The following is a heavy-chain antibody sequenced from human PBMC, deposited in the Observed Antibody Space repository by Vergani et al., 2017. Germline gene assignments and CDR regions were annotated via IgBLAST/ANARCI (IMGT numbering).Heavy chain of an antibody. CDR2: ISGSGGST. CDR1: GFTFNHYA. Sequence: EVQLLEPGGDLVQPGGSLRLSCAASGFTFNHYAMNWVRQAPGKGLEWVSGISGSGGSTYYAGSVKGRFTISRDSSKNTLYLQMNSLSAGDTAVYYCAKANPRNRGYDYLYYYHAMDVWGQGTTVTVSS. CDR3: AKANPRNRGYDYLYYYHAMDV. D-gene: IGHD5-12*01. J-gene: IGHJ6*02. V-gene: IGHV3-23*01.